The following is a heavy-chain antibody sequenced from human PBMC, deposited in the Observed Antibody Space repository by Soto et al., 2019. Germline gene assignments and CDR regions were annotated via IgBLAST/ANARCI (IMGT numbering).Heavy chain of an antibody. J-gene: IGHJ4*02. V-gene: IGHV3-23*01. CDR1: GFIFSNYG. Sequence: GGSLRLSCRASGFIFSNYGMTWVRQSPVKGLEWVSSIAASSGGTYYSDSVKGRFTISRDSSDNTLYLQMNSLRVDDTAMYFCVLNQWELLHWGQGTLVTVSS. CDR2: IAASSGGT. D-gene: IGHD1-26*01. CDR3: VLNQWELLH.